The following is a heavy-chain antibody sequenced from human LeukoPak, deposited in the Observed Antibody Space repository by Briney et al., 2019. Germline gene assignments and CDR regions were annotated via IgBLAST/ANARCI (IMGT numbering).Heavy chain of an antibody. J-gene: IGHJ4*02. CDR1: GGSISRYY. CDR2: IFYTGST. D-gene: IGHD3-10*01. CDR3: ARLDYYGSGYFDY. V-gene: IGHV4-59*01. Sequence: SETLSLTCTGSGGSISRYYWSWIRQPPGKGLEWIGYIFYTGSTNYNPSLKSRVTISVDTSKGQFSLNLSSVTAADTAVYHCARLDYYGSGYFDYWGQGTLVTVSS.